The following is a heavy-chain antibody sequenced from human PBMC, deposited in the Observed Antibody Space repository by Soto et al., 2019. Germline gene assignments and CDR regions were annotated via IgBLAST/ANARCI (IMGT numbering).Heavy chain of an antibody. D-gene: IGHD3-22*01. J-gene: IGHJ3*02. CDR2: IIPIFGTA. Sequence: KVSCKASGGTFSSYAISWARQAPEQGLEWMGGIIPIFGTADYAQQFQGRLTITADESTSTAYMGLSSLGSEDAAVYYCARGRYYDSSGYYSYAFDIWGQGTMVTVSS. CDR3: ARGRYYDSSGYYSYAFDI. V-gene: IGHV1-69*01. CDR1: GGTFSSYA.